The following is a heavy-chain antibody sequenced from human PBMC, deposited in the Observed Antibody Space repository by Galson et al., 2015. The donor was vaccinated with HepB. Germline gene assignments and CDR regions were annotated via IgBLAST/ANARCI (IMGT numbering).Heavy chain of an antibody. J-gene: IGHJ1*01. V-gene: IGHV1-18*04. CDR2: IRPDNGGT. Sequence: SVKVSCKASGYTFTSFGISWVRQAPGQGLVWVGWIRPDNGGTNYAQNLQDRVTMSTDTSTSTAYMELRSLRYDDTAVYYCARGPYFGELTRILVLQHWGQGSLVTVSS. CDR3: ARGPYFGELTRILVLQH. D-gene: IGHD3-10*01. CDR1: GYTFTSFG.